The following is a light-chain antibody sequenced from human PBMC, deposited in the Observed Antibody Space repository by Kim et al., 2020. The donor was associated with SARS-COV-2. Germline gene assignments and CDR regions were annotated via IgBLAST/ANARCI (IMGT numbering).Light chain of an antibody. CDR3: QQRSNWLLT. Sequence: LSTGERATLSCRASQSVSSYLAWYQQTPGQAPRLLIYDASDRATGIPARFSGSGSGTDFTLTISSLEPEDFAVYYCQQRSNWLLTFGGGTKVDI. CDR1: QSVSSY. V-gene: IGKV3-11*01. CDR2: DAS. J-gene: IGKJ4*01.